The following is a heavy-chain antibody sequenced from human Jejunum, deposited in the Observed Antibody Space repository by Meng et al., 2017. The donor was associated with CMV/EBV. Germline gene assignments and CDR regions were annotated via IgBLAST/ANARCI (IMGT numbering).Heavy chain of an antibody. D-gene: IGHD4-23*01. CDR3: ARVSPDYGGNSYFDY. CDR2: IYYRGNT. CDR1: GGSVSTDY. V-gene: IGHV4-59*02. J-gene: IGHJ4*02. Sequence: GGSVSTDYWSWIRQPPGKGLEWVAYIYYRGNTNYNPSLKSRVTISVDTSKNQFSLRLSSVTPADTAVYYCARVSPDYGGNSYFDYWGQGTLVTVSS.